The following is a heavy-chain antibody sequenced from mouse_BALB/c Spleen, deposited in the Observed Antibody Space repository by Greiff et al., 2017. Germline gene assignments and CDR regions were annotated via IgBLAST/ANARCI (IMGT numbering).Heavy chain of an antibody. D-gene: IGHD2-4*01. J-gene: IGHJ2*01. CDR1: GFNIKDTY. CDR3: ARSYDYGGYFDY. Sequence: VQLQQSGAELVKPGASVKLSCTASGFNIKDTYMHWVKQRPEQGLEWIGRIDPANGNTKYDPKFQGKATITADTSSNTAYLQLSSLTSEDTAVYYCARSYDYGGYFDYWGQGTTLTVSS. CDR2: IDPANGNT. V-gene: IGHV14-3*02.